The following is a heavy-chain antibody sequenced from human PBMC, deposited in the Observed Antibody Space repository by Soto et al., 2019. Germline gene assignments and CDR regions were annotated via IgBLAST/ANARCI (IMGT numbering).Heavy chain of an antibody. CDR2: INPNSGGT. J-gene: IGHJ6*02. V-gene: IGHV1-2*02. CDR3: ASNPGRGYSYGYLYGMDV. D-gene: IGHD5-18*01. CDR1: GYTFTGYY. Sequence: GASVKVSCKASGYTFTGYYMHWVRQAPGQGLEWMGWINPNSGGTNYAQKFQGRVTMTRDTSISTAYMELSRLRSDDTAVYYCASNPGRGYSYGYLYGMDVCGQGPTVTVS.